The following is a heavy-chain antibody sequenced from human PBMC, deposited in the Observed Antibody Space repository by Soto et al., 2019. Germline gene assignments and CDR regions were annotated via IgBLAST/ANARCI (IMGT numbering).Heavy chain of an antibody. V-gene: IGHV4-30-4*01. J-gene: IGHJ5*02. CDR1: GASIAGGSYY. CDR3: VRDQYSGYDFAL. CDR2: IPSRGRP. Sequence: LSLTCSVSGASIAGGSYYWSWVRQPSGKGLEWIGYIPSRGRPFYNPSLTSRGTISADSSKNQLSLQLTSVTAADTAVYYCVRDQYSGYDFALWGQGNLVTVSS. D-gene: IGHD5-12*01.